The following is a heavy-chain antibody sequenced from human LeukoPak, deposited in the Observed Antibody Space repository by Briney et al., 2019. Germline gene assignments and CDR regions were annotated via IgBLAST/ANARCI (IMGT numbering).Heavy chain of an antibody. D-gene: IGHD3-3*01. Sequence: GGSLRLTCAASGFTFSSYSMNWVRQAPGKGLEWVSSISSSSSYIYYADPVKSRFTISRDNAKNSLYLQMNSLRAEDTAVYYCATYYDFWSGYSHPLDYWGQGTLVTVSS. CDR1: GFTFSSYS. J-gene: IGHJ4*02. CDR2: ISSSSSYI. CDR3: ATYYDFWSGYSHPLDY. V-gene: IGHV3-21*01.